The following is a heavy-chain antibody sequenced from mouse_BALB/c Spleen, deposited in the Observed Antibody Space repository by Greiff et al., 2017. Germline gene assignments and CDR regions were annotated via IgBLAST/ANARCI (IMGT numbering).Heavy chain of an antibody. Sequence: VQLQQSGAELVRPGASVKMSCKASGYTFTSYTMHWVNQRPGQGLEWIGYINPSSGYTNYNQKFKDKATLTADKSSSTAYMQLSSLTSEDSAVYFYARCSNTLGPYFDYWGQGTTLTVSS. CDR1: GYTFTSYT. D-gene: IGHD6-1*01. J-gene: IGHJ2*01. CDR3: ARCSNTLGPYFDY. V-gene: IGHV1-4*01. CDR2: INPSSGYT.